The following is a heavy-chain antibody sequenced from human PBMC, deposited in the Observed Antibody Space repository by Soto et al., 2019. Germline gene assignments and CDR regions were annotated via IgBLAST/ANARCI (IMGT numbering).Heavy chain of an antibody. Sequence: VKVSCKASGYTSTSYGISWVRQAPGQGLEWMGWISAYNGNTNYAQKLQGRVTMTTDTSTSTAYMELRSLRSDDTAVYYCARDNGSGSWIYYYYGMDVWGQGTTVTVSS. V-gene: IGHV1-18*01. D-gene: IGHD3-10*01. J-gene: IGHJ6*02. CDR2: ISAYNGNT. CDR1: GYTSTSYG. CDR3: ARDNGSGSWIYYYYGMDV.